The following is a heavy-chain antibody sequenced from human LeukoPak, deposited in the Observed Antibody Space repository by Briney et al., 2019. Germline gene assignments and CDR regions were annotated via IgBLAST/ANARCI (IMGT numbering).Heavy chain of an antibody. CDR3: ARDPYSSGWPSYYYYGMDV. J-gene: IGHJ6*02. D-gene: IGHD6-19*01. CDR2: IKQDGSEK. V-gene: IGHV3-7*01. CDR1: GFTFSSYW. Sequence: GGSLRLSRAASGFTFSSYWMSWVRQAPGKGLEWVANIKQDGSEKYYVDSVKGRFTISRDNAKNSLYLQMNSLRAEDTAVYYCARDPYSSGWPSYYYYGMDVWGQGTTVTVSS.